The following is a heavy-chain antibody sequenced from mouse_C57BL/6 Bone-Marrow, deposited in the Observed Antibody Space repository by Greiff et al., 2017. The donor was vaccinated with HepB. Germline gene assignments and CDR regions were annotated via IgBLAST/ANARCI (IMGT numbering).Heavy chain of an antibody. CDR3: TRYYDAWFAY. V-gene: IGHV1-5*01. CDR2: IYPGNSDT. CDR1: GYTFTSYW. J-gene: IGHJ3*01. D-gene: IGHD2-4*01. Sequence: DVQLQESGTVLARPGASVKMSCKTSGYTFTSYWMHWVKQRPGQGLEWIGAIYPGNSDTSYNQKFKGKAKLTAVTSASTADMELSSLTTEDSAVYYCTRYYDAWFAYWGQGTLVTVSA.